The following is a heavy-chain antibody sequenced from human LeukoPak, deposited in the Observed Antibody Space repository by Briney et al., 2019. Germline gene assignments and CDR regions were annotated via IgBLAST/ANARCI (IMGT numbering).Heavy chain of an antibody. Sequence: PSETLSLTCAVDGGSFSGYYWSWIRQPPGRGLEWIGEINHSGSTNYNPSLKSRVPISVDTSKHQFSLKLRSVTAADTAVYYCARGLVSTMIVVVINNWFDPWGQGTLVTVSS. CDR2: INHSGST. J-gene: IGHJ5*02. D-gene: IGHD3-22*01. CDR1: GGSFSGYY. CDR3: ARGLVSTMIVVVINNWFDP. V-gene: IGHV4-34*01.